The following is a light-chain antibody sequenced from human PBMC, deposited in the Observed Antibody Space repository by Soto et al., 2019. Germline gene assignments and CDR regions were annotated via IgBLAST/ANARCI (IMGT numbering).Light chain of an antibody. J-gene: IGKJ1*01. V-gene: IGKV3-15*01. Sequence: EIVMTQSPATLSVSPGERATLSCRASQSISSNLAWYQQKPGQAPRLLIYGASTRATGIPASFSGSGSGTEFTLTISSLQSEDLAVYYCQQYNSWPRTFGQGTKVEFK. CDR3: QQYNSWPRT. CDR2: GAS. CDR1: QSISSN.